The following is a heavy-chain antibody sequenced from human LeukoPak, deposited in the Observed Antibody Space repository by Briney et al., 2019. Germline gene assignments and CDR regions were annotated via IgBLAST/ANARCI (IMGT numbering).Heavy chain of an antibody. V-gene: IGHV4-59*13. Sequence: SETLSLTCTVSGGSISSYYWSWVRQPPGKGLEWIGFIYYSGSTNYNPSLKSRVAISVDRSKNQFSLKLSSVTAADTAVYYCARDGRYCSGGSCYSGWFDPWGQGTLVTVSS. CDR3: ARDGRYCSGGSCYSGWFDP. CDR1: GGSISSYY. D-gene: IGHD2-15*01. CDR2: IYYSGST. J-gene: IGHJ5*02.